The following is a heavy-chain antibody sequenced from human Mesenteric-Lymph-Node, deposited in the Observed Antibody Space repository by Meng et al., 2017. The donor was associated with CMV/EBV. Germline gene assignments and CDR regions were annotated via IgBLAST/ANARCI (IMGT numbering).Heavy chain of an antibody. CDR3: ARVLDYYGSGSYSLYFDY. CDR2: VHYSQRA. D-gene: IGHD3-10*01. J-gene: IGHJ4*02. Sequence: SETLSLTCTVSGGLISNYYCSWIRQPPGKGLEWIGYVHYSQRAYYSPSLMSRVTISVDTSKNLCSLRLDSVTAADTAVYYCARVLDYYGSGSYSLYFDYWGQGTLVTVS. CDR1: GGLISNYY. V-gene: IGHV4-59*01.